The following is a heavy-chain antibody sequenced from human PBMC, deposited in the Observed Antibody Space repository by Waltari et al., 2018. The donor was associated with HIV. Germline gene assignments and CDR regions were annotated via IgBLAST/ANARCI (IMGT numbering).Heavy chain of an antibody. V-gene: IGHV5-51*01. Sequence: EVQLVQSGAELKKPGESLKVSCSGSGYTFNSYSIAWMRHRPGKGLEWMGVNHCGGPHTIYHWSLAGNVTILCDASINASWLWWGSLRASDTAIYFCARRNYYDPGDHFDFWGQGTLVSGS. J-gene: IGHJ4*02. CDR1: GYTFNSYS. D-gene: IGHD3-16*01. CDR3: ARRNYYDPGDHFDF. CDR2: NHCGGPHT.